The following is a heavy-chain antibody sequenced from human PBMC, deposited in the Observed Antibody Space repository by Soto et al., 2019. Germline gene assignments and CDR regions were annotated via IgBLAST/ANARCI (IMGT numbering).Heavy chain of an antibody. CDR3: AKEGCGGDCYPNYYYYGMDV. J-gene: IGHJ6*02. CDR1: GFTFSSYG. CDR2: ISYGGSNK. V-gene: IGHV3-30*18. Sequence: QPGGSLRLSCAASGFTFSSYGMHWVRQAPGKGLEWVAVISYGGSNKYYADSVKGRFTISRDNSKNTLYLQMNSLRAEDTAVYYCAKEGCGGDCYPNYYYYGMDVWGQGTTVTVSS. D-gene: IGHD2-21*02.